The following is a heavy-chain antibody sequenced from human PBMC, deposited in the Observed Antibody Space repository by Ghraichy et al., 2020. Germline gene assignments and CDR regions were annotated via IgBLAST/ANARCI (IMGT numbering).Heavy chain of an antibody. D-gene: IGHD6-19*01. J-gene: IGHJ6*03. CDR3: ARHGDNPYSSGWHYYYYYYYMDV. V-gene: IGHV4-39*01. Sequence: SQTISLTCTVSGGSISSSSYYWGWIRQPPGKGLEWIGSIYYSGSTYYNPSLKSRVTISVDTSKNQFSLKLSSVTAADTAVYYCARHGDNPYSSGWHYYYYYYYMDVWGKGTTVTVSS. CDR1: GGSISSSSYY. CDR2: IYYSGST.